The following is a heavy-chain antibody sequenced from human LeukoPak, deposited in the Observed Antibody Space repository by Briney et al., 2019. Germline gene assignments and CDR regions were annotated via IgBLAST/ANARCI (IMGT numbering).Heavy chain of an antibody. Sequence: PGRSLRLSCAASGFTFSSYAMHWVRQAPGKGLEWVADISYDGSNKYYADSVKGRFTISRDNSKNTLYLQMNSLRAEDTAVYYCAREIRRAYYYDSSGYQELDYWGQGTLVTVSS. CDR2: ISYDGSNK. CDR3: AREIRRAYYYDSSGYQELDY. D-gene: IGHD3-22*01. J-gene: IGHJ4*02. CDR1: GFTFSSYA. V-gene: IGHV3-30*04.